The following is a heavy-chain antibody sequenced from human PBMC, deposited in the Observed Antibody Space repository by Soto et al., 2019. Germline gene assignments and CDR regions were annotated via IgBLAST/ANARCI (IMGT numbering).Heavy chain of an antibody. Sequence: GASVKVSSKASGYTFTTYDISWVRQAPGQGLEWMGWISAYNGKTNYAQKLQGRVTMTTDTSTSTAYMELRSLRSDDTAAYYCARHGDYYGSGVEPFDYWGQGTVVTAPQ. D-gene: IGHD3-10*01. V-gene: IGHV1-18*01. CDR2: ISAYNGKT. CDR3: ARHGDYYGSGVEPFDY. J-gene: IGHJ4*02. CDR1: GYTFTTYD.